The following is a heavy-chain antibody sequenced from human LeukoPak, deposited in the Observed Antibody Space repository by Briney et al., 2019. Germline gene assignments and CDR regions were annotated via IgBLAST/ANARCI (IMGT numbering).Heavy chain of an antibody. D-gene: IGHD4-11*01. Sequence: PSETLSLTCAVYGGSFSGYYGSWIRQPPGKGLEWIGEINHSGSTNYNPSLKSRVTISVDTSKNQFSLKLSSVTAADTAVYYCASGNDYPYYYYYMDVWGKGTTVTVSS. V-gene: IGHV4-34*01. J-gene: IGHJ6*03. CDR3: ASGNDYPYYYYYMDV. CDR1: GGSFSGYY. CDR2: INHSGST.